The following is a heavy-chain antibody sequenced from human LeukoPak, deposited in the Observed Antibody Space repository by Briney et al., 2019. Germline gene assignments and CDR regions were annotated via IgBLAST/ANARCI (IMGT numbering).Heavy chain of an antibody. CDR3: ARHILDVVVPAAIDY. CDR2: IYHSGST. V-gene: IGHV4-4*02. D-gene: IGHD2-2*01. J-gene: IGHJ4*02. CDR1: GGSISSSNW. Sequence: PSGTLSLTCAVSGGSISSSNWWSWVRQPPGKGLEWIGEIYHSGSTNYNPSLKSRVTISVDKSKNQFSLKLSSVTAADTAVYYCARHILDVVVPAAIDYWGQGTLVTVSS.